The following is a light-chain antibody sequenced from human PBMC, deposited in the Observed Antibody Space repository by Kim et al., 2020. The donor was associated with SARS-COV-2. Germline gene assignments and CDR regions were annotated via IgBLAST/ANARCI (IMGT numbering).Light chain of an antibody. CDR1: SRRSYY. V-gene: IGLV3-19*01. Sequence: SSELTQDPAVSVALGQTVRITCQGDSRRSYYASWYQQKPGQAPVLVIYGKNNRPSGIPDRFSGSSSGNTASLTINGAQAEDEADYYCNSRDSSGNHLVFGTGTKVTVL. CDR3: NSRDSSGNHLV. J-gene: IGLJ1*01. CDR2: GKN.